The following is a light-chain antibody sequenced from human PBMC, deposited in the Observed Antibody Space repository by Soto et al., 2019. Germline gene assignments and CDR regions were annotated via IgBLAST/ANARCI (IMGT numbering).Light chain of an antibody. CDR2: DVS. CDR3: SSYVSSSTLGV. V-gene: IGLV2-14*01. J-gene: IGLJ1*01. Sequence: QSVLTQPACVSAYTGKSVPISCTGSSSDVGSYNYVSWYQQHPGKAPQLMIYDVSNRPSGVSNRFSGSKSGNTASLTISGLQAEDEADYYCSSYVSSSTLGVFGTGTNVTGL. CDR1: SSDVGSYNY.